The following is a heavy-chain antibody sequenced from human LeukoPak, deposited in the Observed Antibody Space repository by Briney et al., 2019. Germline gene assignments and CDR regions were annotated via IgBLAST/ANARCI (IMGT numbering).Heavy chain of an antibody. CDR3: ARTDEVVSEAFDI. CDR2: INTNTGNP. J-gene: IGHJ3*02. V-gene: IGHV7-4-1*02. Sequence: ASVKVSCKASGYTFTGYYMHWVRQAPGQGLEWMGWINTNTGNPTCAQGFTGRFVFSLDTSVSTAYLQISSLKAEDTAVYYCARTDEVVSEAFDIWGQGTMVTVSS. D-gene: IGHD3-22*01. CDR1: GYTFTGYY.